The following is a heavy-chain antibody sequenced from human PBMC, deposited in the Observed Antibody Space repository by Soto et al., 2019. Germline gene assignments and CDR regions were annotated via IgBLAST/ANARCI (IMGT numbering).Heavy chain of an antibody. Sequence: GGSLRLSCAASGFTFSSYAMHWVRQAPGKGLEWVAVISYDGSNKYYADSVKGRFTISRDNSKNTLYLQMNSLRAEDTAVYYCARDLGGGSYFVYYFDYWGQGTLVTVSS. CDR3: ARDLGGGSYFVYYFDY. CDR1: GFTFSSYA. J-gene: IGHJ4*02. V-gene: IGHV3-30-3*01. CDR2: ISYDGSNK. D-gene: IGHD1-26*01.